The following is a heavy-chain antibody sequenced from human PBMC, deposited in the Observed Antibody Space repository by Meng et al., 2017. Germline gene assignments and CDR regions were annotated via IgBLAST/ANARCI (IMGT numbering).Heavy chain of an antibody. CDR2: ISSSSSYI. V-gene: IGHV3-21*01. D-gene: IGHD2-2*01. J-gene: IGHJ4*02. CDR1: GFTFSSYS. CDR3: AREFNLVVPAAGY. Sequence: GESLKISCAASGFTFSSYSMNWVRQAPGKGLEWVSSISSSSSYIYYADSVKGRFTTSRDNAKNSLYLQMNSLRAEDTAVYYCAREFNLVVPAAGYWGQGTLVTVSS.